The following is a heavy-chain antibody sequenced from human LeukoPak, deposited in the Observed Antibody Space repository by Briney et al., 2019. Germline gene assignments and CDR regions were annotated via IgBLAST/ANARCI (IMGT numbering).Heavy chain of an antibody. CDR3: ARDQGTYSSGSNWFDP. D-gene: IGHD6-19*01. J-gene: IGHJ5*02. CDR2: ISWNGGST. Sequence: GGSLRLSCAASGFTFDDYDMSWVRQAPGKGLEWVSGISWNGGSTGYADSVKGRFTISRDNAKSSLYLQMNSLRAEDTALYHCARDQGTYSSGSNWFDPWGQGTLVTVSS. CDR1: GFTFDDYD. V-gene: IGHV3-20*01.